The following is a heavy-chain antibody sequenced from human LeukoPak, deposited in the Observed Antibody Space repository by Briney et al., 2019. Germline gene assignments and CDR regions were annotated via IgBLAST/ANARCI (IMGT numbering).Heavy chain of an antibody. Sequence: AGGSLRLSCAASGFTFSSYAMSWVRQAPGKGLEWVSAISGSGGSTYYVDSVKGRFTISRDNSKNTLYLQMNSLRAEDTAVYYFAKDLWSGLGAFDIWGQGTMVTVSS. D-gene: IGHD3-3*01. V-gene: IGHV3-23*01. CDR2: ISGSGGST. J-gene: IGHJ3*02. CDR1: GFTFSSYA. CDR3: AKDLWSGLGAFDI.